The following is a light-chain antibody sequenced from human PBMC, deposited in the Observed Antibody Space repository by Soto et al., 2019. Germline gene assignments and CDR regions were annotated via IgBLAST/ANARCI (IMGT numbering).Light chain of an antibody. J-gene: IGLJ2*01. V-gene: IGLV6-57*04. CDR3: QSYDTSDVV. CDR2: EDN. CDR1: SGIIASNY. Sequence: NFMLTQPHSVSRSPGQTVIISCTRSSGIIASNYVQWYQQRQGSAPPTVIYEDNQRPSGVPDRFSGSIDSYSNSASLTISGLKTEDEADYYCQSYDTSDVVFGGGTKLTVL.